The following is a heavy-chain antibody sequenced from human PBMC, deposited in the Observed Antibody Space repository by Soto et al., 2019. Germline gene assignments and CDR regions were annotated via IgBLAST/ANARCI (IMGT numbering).Heavy chain of an antibody. CDR1: GFTFSSDW. CDR2: INMDGSST. D-gene: IGHD4-17*01. J-gene: IGHJ6*02. V-gene: IGHV3-74*01. CDR3: ARDRQFYGDYAYYYGMDV. Sequence: GGSLRLSCAASGFTFSSDWMHWVRQAAGKGLVWVSRINMDGSSTNYADSVKGRFTISRDNAKNTLYLQMNSLRAEDTAVYYCARDRQFYGDYAYYYGMDVWGQGTTVTVSS.